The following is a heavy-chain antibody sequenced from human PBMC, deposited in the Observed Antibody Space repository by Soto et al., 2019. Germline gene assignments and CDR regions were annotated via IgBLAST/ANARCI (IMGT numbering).Heavy chain of an antibody. CDR3: ARDGYSPSDY. V-gene: IGHV1-2*06. CDR2: INPDSGDA. Sequence: QVHLVQSGADVKQPGASVKVSCKASGYTFTGYYIHWVRQAPGQGLEWMGRINPDSGDADYGQKFQGRGTLTRDTSVSTGYMELSRLRSDDTAVYYCARDGYSPSDYWGQGTLVTVSS. CDR1: GYTFTGYY. D-gene: IGHD3-22*01. J-gene: IGHJ4*02.